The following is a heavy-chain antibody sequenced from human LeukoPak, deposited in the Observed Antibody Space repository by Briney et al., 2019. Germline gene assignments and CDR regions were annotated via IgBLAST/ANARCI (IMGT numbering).Heavy chain of an antibody. CDR2: IYYSGST. Sequence: SETLSLTCTVSGGSISSSSYYWGWIRQPPGKGLEWIGSIYYSGSTYYNPSLKSRVTISVDTSKNQFSLKLSSVTAADTAVYYCARVTVTMVRGEDWFDPWGQGTLVTVSS. CDR1: GGSISSSSYY. J-gene: IGHJ5*02. D-gene: IGHD3-10*01. V-gene: IGHV4-39*07. CDR3: ARVTVTMVRGEDWFDP.